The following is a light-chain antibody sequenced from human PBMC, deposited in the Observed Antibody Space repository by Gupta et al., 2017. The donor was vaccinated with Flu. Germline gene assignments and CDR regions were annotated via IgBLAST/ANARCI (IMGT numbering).Light chain of an antibody. CDR1: QSVRSSY. CDR2: DAS. CDR3: HQYGSSAKT. V-gene: IGKV3-20*01. J-gene: IGKJ2*01. Sequence: GTLSSSPGEGATLSRRARQSVRSSYLPWYQQKPGQSPRLLIYDASSRATGIPDRFSGSGSGTDFTLTITRLEPEDFAVYYCHQYGSSAKTFGQGTKLEIK.